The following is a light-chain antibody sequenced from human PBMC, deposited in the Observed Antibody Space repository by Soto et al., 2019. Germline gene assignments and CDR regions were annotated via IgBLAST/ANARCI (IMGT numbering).Light chain of an antibody. CDR1: SSDVGGYNY. CDR2: DVS. J-gene: IGLJ1*01. CDR3: CSYVGSPFV. V-gene: IGLV2-11*01. Sequence: QSALTQPRSVSGSPGQSVTISCTGTSSDVGGYNYVSWYQQYPGKAPKLMIYDVSKRPSGVPDRFSGSKSGNTASLTISGLQAEDEADYYCCSYVGSPFVFGTGTKLTVL.